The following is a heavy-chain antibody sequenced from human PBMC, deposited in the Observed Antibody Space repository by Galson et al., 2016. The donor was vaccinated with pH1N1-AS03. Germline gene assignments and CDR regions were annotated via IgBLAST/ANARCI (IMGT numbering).Heavy chain of an antibody. CDR3: ARDWNGRWQQFLDH. V-gene: IGHV3-30*01. CDR2: VSYDGSNK. J-gene: IGHJ4*02. D-gene: IGHD5-24*01. CDR1: GFTLSHYG. Sequence: SLRLSCAASGFTLSHYGMHWVRQAPGKGLECVAVVSYDGSNKYYGDSVKGRFTISRDNSKNTLFLQVNGLRPEDTGVYYCARDWNGRWQQFLDHWGQGTLVTVSA.